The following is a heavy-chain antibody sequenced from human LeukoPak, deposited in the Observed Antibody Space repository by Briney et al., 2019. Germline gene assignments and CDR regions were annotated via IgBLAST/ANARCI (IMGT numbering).Heavy chain of an antibody. CDR1: GFTVSSNY. V-gene: IGHV3-66*01. CDR3: AREGGVEMATIGPNAFGI. Sequence: PGGSLRLSCAASGFTVSSNYMSWVRQAPGKGLEWVSVIYSGGSTYYADSVKGRFTISRDNSKNTLYLQMNSLRAEDTAVYYCAREGGVEMATIGPNAFGIWGQGTMVTVSS. J-gene: IGHJ3*02. D-gene: IGHD5-24*01. CDR2: IYSGGST.